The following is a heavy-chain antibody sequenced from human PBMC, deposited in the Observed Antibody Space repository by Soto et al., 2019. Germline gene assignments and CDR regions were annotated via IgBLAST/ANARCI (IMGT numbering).Heavy chain of an antibody. J-gene: IGHJ5*02. CDR2: ISYDGSNK. CDR1: GFTFSSYG. V-gene: IGHV3-30*18. D-gene: IGHD1-26*01. CDR3: AKDKKRWLGGATLHCFDP. Sequence: GGSLRLSCAASGFTFSSYGMHWVRQAPGKGLEWVAVISYDGSNKYYADSVKGRFTISRDNSKNTLYLQMNSLRAEDTAVYYCAKDKKRWLGGATLHCFDPWGQGTLVTVSS.